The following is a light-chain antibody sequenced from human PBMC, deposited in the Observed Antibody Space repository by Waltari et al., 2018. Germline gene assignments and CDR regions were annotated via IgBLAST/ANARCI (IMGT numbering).Light chain of an antibody. V-gene: IGKV3-20*01. Sequence: EIVLTHSPAPSPCSLGGGATSSCKTSQTIRTTYLALYQQKPGQAPTPRTFGAFTRATGIPDRVTGSGSEKDFSLTISSLEPEDYATYYCQQYDVSPLTLGGGTKVEIK. CDR3: QQYDVSPLT. CDR2: GAF. CDR1: QTIRTTY. J-gene: IGKJ4*01.